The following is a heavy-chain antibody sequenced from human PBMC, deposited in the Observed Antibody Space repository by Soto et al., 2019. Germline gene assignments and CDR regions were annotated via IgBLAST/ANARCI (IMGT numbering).Heavy chain of an antibody. D-gene: IGHD3-3*01. V-gene: IGHV4-39*01. CDR3: ATRFTIFGAFDI. CDR1: GGSISSSSYY. Sequence: PSETLSLTCTVSGGSISSSSYYWGWIRQPPGKGLEWIGSIYYSGSTYYNPSLKSRVTISVDTSKNQFSLKLSSVTAADTAVYYCATRFTIFGAFDIWGQGTMVTVSS. J-gene: IGHJ3*02. CDR2: IYYSGST.